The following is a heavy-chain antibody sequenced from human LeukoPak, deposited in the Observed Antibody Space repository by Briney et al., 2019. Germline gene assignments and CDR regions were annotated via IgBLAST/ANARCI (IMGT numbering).Heavy chain of an antibody. CDR3: ARGSLSQWLVGSRGFDY. CDR2: IYSGGST. Sequence: GGSLRLSCAASEFSVGSNYMTWVRQAPGKGLEWVSLIYSGGSTYYADSVKGRFTISRDNSKNTLYLQMNSLRAEDTAVYYCARGSLSQWLVGSRGFDYWGQGTLVTVSS. D-gene: IGHD6-19*01. J-gene: IGHJ4*02. V-gene: IGHV3-66*01. CDR1: EFSVGSNY.